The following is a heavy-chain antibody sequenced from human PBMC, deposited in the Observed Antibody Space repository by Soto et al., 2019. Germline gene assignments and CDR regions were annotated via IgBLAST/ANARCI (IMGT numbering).Heavy chain of an antibody. CDR3: ARMDGTVVTPYYFDY. J-gene: IGHJ4*02. CDR2: IYYSGST. CDR1: GGPISSYY. V-gene: IGHV4-59*01. Sequence: PSETLSLTCTVSGGPISSYYWSWIRQPPGKGLEWIGYIYYSGSTNYNPSLKSRVTISVDTSKNQFSLKLSSVTAADTAVYYCARMDGTVVTPYYFDYWGQGTLVTVSS. D-gene: IGHD2-21*02.